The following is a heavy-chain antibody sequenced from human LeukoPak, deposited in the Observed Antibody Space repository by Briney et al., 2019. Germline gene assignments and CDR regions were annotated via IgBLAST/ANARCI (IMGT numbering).Heavy chain of an antibody. D-gene: IGHD3-22*01. CDR3: ARDGGRAYYYDSSGYPFFDY. J-gene: IGHJ4*02. V-gene: IGHV3-21*01. CDR1: GGTFSSYS. CDR2: ISSSSSYI. Sequence: SCKASGGTFSSYSMNWVRQAPGKGLEWVSSISSSSSYIYYADSVKGRFTISRDNAKNSLYLQMNSLRAEDTAVYYCARDGGRAYYYDSSGYPFFDYWGQGTLVTVSS.